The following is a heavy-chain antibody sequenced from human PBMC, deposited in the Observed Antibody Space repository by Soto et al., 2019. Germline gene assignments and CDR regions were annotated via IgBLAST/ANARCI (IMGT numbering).Heavy chain of an antibody. D-gene: IGHD6-6*01. CDR3: ARAPKVSGSSQTRPDF. J-gene: IGHJ4*02. Sequence: SETLSLTCSIYSGSFSGYYWSWIRQPPGKGLEWIGEISQSGNTNYSPSPKSRVSISIDTSKKQFSLNLASVSAADTAVYYCARAPKVSGSSQTRPDFWGQGTLVTVSS. CDR2: ISQSGNT. V-gene: IGHV4-34*01. CDR1: SGSFSGYY.